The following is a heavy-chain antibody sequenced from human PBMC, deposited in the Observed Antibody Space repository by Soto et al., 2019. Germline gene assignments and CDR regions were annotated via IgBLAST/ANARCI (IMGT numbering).Heavy chain of an antibody. D-gene: IGHD4-17*01. V-gene: IGHV1-69*12. CDR3: ASESNHDCGGNLNWFDP. J-gene: IGHJ5*02. Sequence: QVQLVQSGAEVKKPGSSVKVSCKASGGTFSSYAISWVRQAPGQGLEWMGGIIPIFGTANYAQKFQGRVTITADESTSTAHMELSSLRSEDTAVYYCASESNHDCGGNLNWFDPWGQGTLVTVSS. CDR1: GGTFSSYA. CDR2: IIPIFGTA.